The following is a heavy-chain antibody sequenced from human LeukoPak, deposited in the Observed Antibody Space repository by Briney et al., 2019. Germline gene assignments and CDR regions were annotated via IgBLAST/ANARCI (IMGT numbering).Heavy chain of an antibody. CDR1: GGSFSGYN. V-gene: IGHV4-34*01. CDR3: ARPRSPRSGSFDF. J-gene: IGHJ4*01. CDR2: INHSGST. Sequence: SETLSLTCAVYGGSFSGYNWTWIRQPPGKWLEWIGEINHSGSTNYNPSLKSLVTISVDTSKNQFSLKLSSVTAADTAVYYCARPRSPRSGSFDFWGHGTLVTVSS. D-gene: IGHD5-12*01.